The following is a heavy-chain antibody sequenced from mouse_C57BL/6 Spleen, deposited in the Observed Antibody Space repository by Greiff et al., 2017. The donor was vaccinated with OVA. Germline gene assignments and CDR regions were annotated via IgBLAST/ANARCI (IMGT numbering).Heavy chain of an antibody. V-gene: IGHV2-9*01. CDR3: AKQGGDYDENYYAMDY. D-gene: IGHD2-4*01. J-gene: IGHJ4*01. CDR2: IWGGGST. Sequence: QVQLKESGPGLVAPSQSLSITCTVSGFSLTSYGVDWVRQPPGKGLEWLGVIWGGGSTNYNSALMSRLSISKDNSKSQVFLKMNSLQTDDTAMYYCAKQGGDYDENYYAMDYWGQGTSVTVSS. CDR1: GFSLTSYG.